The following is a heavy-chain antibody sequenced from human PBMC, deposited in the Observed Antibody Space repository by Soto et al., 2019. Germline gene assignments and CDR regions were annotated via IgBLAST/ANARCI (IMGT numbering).Heavy chain of an antibody. CDR2: INHSGST. CDR1: GRSFSGYY. CDR3: ARLESTVTTAFDY. V-gene: IGHV4-34*01. D-gene: IGHD4-17*01. Sequence: SDTLSLTCAVYGRSFSGYYWSWIRQPPGKGLEWIGEINHSGSTNYNPSLKSRVTISVDTSKNQFSLKLSSVTAADTAVYYCARLESTVTTAFDYWGQGTLVTVSS. J-gene: IGHJ4*02.